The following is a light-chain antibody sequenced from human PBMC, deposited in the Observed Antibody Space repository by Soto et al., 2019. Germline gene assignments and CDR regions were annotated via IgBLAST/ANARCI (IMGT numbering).Light chain of an antibody. CDR2: AAS. CDR1: QSISSY. CDR3: QQSYSTPGT. J-gene: IGKJ1*01. V-gene: IGKV1-39*01. Sequence: DIQMTQSPSSLSASVGDRVTITCRASQSISSYLNWYQQKPGKAPKLLIYAASSLQSRVPSRFSGSVSGTEFTLTISSLQPEDFATYYCQQSYSTPGTCGQGTKVDIK.